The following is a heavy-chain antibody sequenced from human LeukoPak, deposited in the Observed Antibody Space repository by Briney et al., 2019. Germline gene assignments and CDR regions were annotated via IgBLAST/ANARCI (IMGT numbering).Heavy chain of an antibody. J-gene: IGHJ5*02. CDR2: IYYSGST. Sequence: SGTLSLTCTVSGGSISRYFWSWIRQPPGKGLEWIGYIYYSGSTNYNPSLKSRVTISVDTSKNQVSLKLSSVTAADTAVYYCARHEGDTSGSYMYNWFDPWGQGTLVTVSS. CDR3: ARHEGDTSGSYMYNWFDP. D-gene: IGHD3-22*01. V-gene: IGHV4-59*08. CDR1: GGSISRYF.